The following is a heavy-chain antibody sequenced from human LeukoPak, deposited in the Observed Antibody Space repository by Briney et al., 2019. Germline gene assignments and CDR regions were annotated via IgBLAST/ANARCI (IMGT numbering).Heavy chain of an antibody. CDR3: AREGSGSTPYYYGMDV. D-gene: IGHD6-19*01. CDR1: GGSISSDNYY. CDR2: IYSSGST. Sequence: PSQTLSLTSTVSGGSISSDNYYWSWIRQPAGKGLEWIGRIYSSGSTNYNPSLKSRVTISVDTSKNQLSLRLSFVTAADTAVYYCAREGSGSTPYYYGMDVWGQGTTVTVSS. V-gene: IGHV4-61*02. J-gene: IGHJ6*02.